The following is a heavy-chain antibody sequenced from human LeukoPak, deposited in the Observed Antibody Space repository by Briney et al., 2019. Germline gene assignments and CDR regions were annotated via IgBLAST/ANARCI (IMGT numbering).Heavy chain of an antibody. J-gene: IGHJ2*01. CDR3: ARVRYYNWYFDL. D-gene: IGHD1-26*01. V-gene: IGHV4-39*01. CDR1: GGSISSSSYY. CDR2: IYYSGST. Sequence: SETLSLTCTVSGGSISSSSYYWGWIRQPPGKGLEWIGSIYYSGSTYYNPSLKSRVTISVDTSKNQFSLKLSSVTAADTAVYYCARVRYYNWYFDLWGRGTLVTVSS.